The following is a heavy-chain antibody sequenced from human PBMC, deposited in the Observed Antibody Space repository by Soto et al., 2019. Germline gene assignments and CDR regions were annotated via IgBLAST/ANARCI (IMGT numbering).Heavy chain of an antibody. D-gene: IGHD5-12*01. Sequence: QVHLQESGPGLVKPSETLSLTCTVSGLSIANNYSSWIRQPPGKGLEWIGFIYYIRSTNYNLSLKSRVTMSVDTSKDQFSLILASLTAADTAMYYCAMANWYSEYCGQGTLVTVSS. J-gene: IGHJ4*02. CDR3: AMANWYSEY. CDR2: IYYIRST. V-gene: IGHV4-59*13. CDR1: GLSIANNY.